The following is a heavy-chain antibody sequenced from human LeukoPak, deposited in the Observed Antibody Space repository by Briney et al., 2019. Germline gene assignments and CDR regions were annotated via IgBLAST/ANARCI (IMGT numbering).Heavy chain of an antibody. Sequence: ASVKVPCKASGYTFTGYYMHWVRQAPGQGLEWMGWINPNSGGTNYAQKFQGRVTMTRDTSISTAYMELSRLRSDDTAVYYCARAKTSIVGATIDYWGQGTLVTVSS. CDR1: GYTFTGYY. V-gene: IGHV1-2*02. J-gene: IGHJ4*02. D-gene: IGHD1-26*01. CDR2: INPNSGGT. CDR3: ARAKTSIVGATIDY.